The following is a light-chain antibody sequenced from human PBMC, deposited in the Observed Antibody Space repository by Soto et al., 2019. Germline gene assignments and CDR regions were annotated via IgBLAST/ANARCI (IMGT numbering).Light chain of an antibody. J-gene: IGKJ1*01. Sequence: EIVLTQSPATLSLSPGERATLSCRASQSLSSNVLAWYQQKPGQAPRLLFFGASIRATGLPDRFSGGGSGTDFNLTISRLEPEDFAVYYCQQRDNWPQTFGQGTKVDIK. CDR1: QSLSSNV. V-gene: IGKV3D-20*02. CDR2: GAS. CDR3: QQRDNWPQT.